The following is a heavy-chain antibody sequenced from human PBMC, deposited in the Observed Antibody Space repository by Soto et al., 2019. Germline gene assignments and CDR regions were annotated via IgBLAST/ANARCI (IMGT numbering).Heavy chain of an antibody. CDR3: VTDAQNSEWLTLDY. CDR2: TNRDGSQA. D-gene: IGHD3-9*01. J-gene: IGHJ4*02. V-gene: IGHV3-7*01. Sequence: HPGGSLRLSCAASGFTFRNYWMSWVRQAAGRGLEWVANTNRDGSQAYYVDSVKGRFTISRDNAKNSIYLQMDSLRADDTAVYYCVTDAQNSEWLTLDYWGQGTLVTVSS. CDR1: GFTFRNYW.